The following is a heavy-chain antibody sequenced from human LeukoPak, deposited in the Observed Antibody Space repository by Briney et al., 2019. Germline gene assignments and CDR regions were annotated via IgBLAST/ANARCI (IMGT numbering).Heavy chain of an antibody. J-gene: IGHJ4*02. CDR2: ISLTGGTI. V-gene: IGHV3-11*01. CDR3: ARDFPTITSWYYFDS. Sequence: PGGSLRLSCAASGFKIDDYYTSRIRQAPGKGLEWVSHISLTGGTIHYADSVKGRFTVSRDNAKNSLYLQMNSLRAEDTAVYYCARDFPTITSWYYFDSWGQGALVVVSS. D-gene: IGHD2-2*01. CDR1: GFKIDDYY.